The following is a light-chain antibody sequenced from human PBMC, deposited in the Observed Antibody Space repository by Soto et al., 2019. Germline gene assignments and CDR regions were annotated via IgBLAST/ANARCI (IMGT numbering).Light chain of an antibody. CDR2: END. J-gene: IGLJ3*02. V-gene: IGLV1-51*01. CDR3: ATRDSSLNAGV. CDR1: FSNIGTNY. Sequence: QSVLTQPPSVSAAPGQRVAISCSGTFSNIGTNYVSWYQVLPGSAPKLLIYENDKRPSEIFARFSASKSGTSASLAITGLQAGDEGVYYCATRDSSLNAGVFGGGTKLTVL.